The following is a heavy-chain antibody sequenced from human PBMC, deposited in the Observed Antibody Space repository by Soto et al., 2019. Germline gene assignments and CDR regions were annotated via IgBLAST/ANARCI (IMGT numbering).Heavy chain of an antibody. J-gene: IGHJ4*02. V-gene: IGHV1-18*01. D-gene: IGHD1-26*01. CDR3: ARGGSGSYRMFDY. CDR1: GFIFNTYV. Sequence: QVQLVQSGAEVKKPGASVTVSCQASGFIFNTYVITWVRQAPGQGLAWLGWISVYHGITNYAQKGQGRVTMTTDTSTSRAYMELRSLRSDDTAVYYCARGGSGSYRMFDYWGQGTLVTVSS. CDR2: ISVYHGIT.